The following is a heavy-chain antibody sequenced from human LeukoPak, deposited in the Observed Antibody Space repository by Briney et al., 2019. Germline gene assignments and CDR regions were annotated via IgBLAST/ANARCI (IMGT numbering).Heavy chain of an antibody. CDR3: ARAAAGIDY. V-gene: IGHV3-7*01. Sequence: GGSLRLSCAASGFTFGSYWMSWVRQAPGKGLEWVANIKQDGSEKYYVDSVKGRFTISRDNAKNSLYLQMNSLRAEDTAVYYCARAAAGIDYWGQGTLVTVSS. CDR2: IKQDGSEK. CDR1: GFTFGSYW. J-gene: IGHJ4*02. D-gene: IGHD6-13*01.